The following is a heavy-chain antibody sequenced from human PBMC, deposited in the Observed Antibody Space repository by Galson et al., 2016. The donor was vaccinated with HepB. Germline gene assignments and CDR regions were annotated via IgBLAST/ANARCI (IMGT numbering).Heavy chain of an antibody. J-gene: IGHJ4*01. D-gene: IGHD6-6*01. CDR1: GFSVSNYY. V-gene: IGHV3-53*01. Sequence: SLRLSCAASGFSVSNYYMAWIRQAPGKGLEWVSLIYSGGSTFYADSVKGRFVISRDDSKNSLFLHMNRLRVGDTAVYHCARGDSFSSSSHFAKWGHGTLVTVFS. CDR2: IYSGGST. CDR3: ARGDSFSSSSHFAK.